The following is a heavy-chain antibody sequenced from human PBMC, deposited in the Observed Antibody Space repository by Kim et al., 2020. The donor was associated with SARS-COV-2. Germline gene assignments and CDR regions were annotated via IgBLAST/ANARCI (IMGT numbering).Heavy chain of an antibody. CDR3: ARGFGGATYFDY. V-gene: IGHV3-7*03. D-gene: IGHD1-26*01. J-gene: IGHJ4*02. Sequence: YYVESVKGRFTISRDNAKNSLYLQMNSLRAEDTAVYYCARGFGGATYFDYWGQGTLVTVSS.